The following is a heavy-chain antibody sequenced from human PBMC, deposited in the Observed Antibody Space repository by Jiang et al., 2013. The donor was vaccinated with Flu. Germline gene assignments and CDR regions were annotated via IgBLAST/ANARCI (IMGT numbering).Heavy chain of an antibody. D-gene: IGHD2-21*02. CDR1: GGSFSGYS. J-gene: IGHJ3*02. CDR3: ARAPQRGGYFKNHDAFDI. Sequence: GPGLVKPSETLSLRCGVYGGSFSGYSWSWIRQPPGKGLEWIGEINLVGIPNYNPSLKSRVAVSMDTSKNEFSLSLSSVTAADTAVYYCARAPQRGGYFKNHDAFDIWGEGTVVTVSS. CDR2: INLVGIP. V-gene: IGHV4-34*01.